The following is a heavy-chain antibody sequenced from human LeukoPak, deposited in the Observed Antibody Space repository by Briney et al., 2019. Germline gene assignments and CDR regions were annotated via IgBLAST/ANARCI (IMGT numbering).Heavy chain of an antibody. J-gene: IGHJ3*02. Sequence: GGSLRLSCAASGLTFSSYAMSWVRQAPGKGPEWVSAISGSSGGTSYADSVKGRFTMSRDNSKNTLYLQMNSLRTEDTAVYYCAKFGLVRAFDIWGQGTMVTVSS. V-gene: IGHV3-23*01. CDR1: GLTFSSYA. D-gene: IGHD1-26*01. CDR2: ISGSSGGT. CDR3: AKFGLVRAFDI.